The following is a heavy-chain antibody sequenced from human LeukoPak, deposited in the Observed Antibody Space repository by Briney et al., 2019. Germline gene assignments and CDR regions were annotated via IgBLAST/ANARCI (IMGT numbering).Heavy chain of an antibody. Sequence: GGSLRLSCAASGFTFSSYGMHWVRQAPGKGLEWVAFIRYDGSNKYYADSVKGRFTISRDNSKNTLYLQMNSLRAEDTAVYYCARGVIFWPVGTHAFDIWGQGTMVTVSS. D-gene: IGHD3-9*01. CDR3: ARGVIFWPVGTHAFDI. CDR2: IRYDGSNK. J-gene: IGHJ3*02. CDR1: GFTFSSYG. V-gene: IGHV3-30*02.